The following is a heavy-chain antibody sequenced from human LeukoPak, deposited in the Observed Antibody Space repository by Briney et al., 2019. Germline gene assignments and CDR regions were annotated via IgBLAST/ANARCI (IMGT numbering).Heavy chain of an antibody. J-gene: IGHJ4*02. D-gene: IGHD4/OR15-4a*01. CDR2: IYSGGST. CDR3: ARRAGAYSHPYDY. V-gene: IGHV3-53*01. Sequence: GGSLRLSCTVSGFTVGSDSMSWVRQAPGKGLEWVSFIYSGGSTHYSDSVKGRFTISRDNSKNTLYLQMNSLRAEGTAVYYCARRAGAYSHPYDYWGQGTLVTVSS. CDR1: GFTVGSDS.